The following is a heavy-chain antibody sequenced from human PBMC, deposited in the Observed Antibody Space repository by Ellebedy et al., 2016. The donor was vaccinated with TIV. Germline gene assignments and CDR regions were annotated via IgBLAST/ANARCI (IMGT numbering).Heavy chain of an antibody. D-gene: IGHD1-1*01. Sequence: GGSLRLSXAASGSSFSTYGLNWIRQAPGKGPEWLTYISSSSTTIYYADSVKGRFTISRDDAKNSLYLQMNSLRAEDTAVYYCAKERSFDWNDDYFDYWGQGTLVTVSS. V-gene: IGHV3-48*01. CDR3: AKERSFDWNDDYFDY. J-gene: IGHJ4*02. CDR1: GSSFSTYG. CDR2: ISSSSTTI.